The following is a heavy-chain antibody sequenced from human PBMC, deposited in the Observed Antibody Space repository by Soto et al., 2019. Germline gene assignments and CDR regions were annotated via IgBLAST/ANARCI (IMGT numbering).Heavy chain of an antibody. CDR2: ISGSGGST. D-gene: IGHD3-22*01. Sequence: EVQLLESGGGLVQPGGSLRLSCAASGFTFSSYAMSWVRQAPGKGLEWVSAISGSGGSTYYADSVKGRFTISRDNSKNTLYLQMNSLRAEDTALYYCAKDPPSITMIVVVSDYWGQGTLVTVSS. CDR3: AKDPPSITMIVVVSDY. J-gene: IGHJ4*02. V-gene: IGHV3-23*01. CDR1: GFTFSSYA.